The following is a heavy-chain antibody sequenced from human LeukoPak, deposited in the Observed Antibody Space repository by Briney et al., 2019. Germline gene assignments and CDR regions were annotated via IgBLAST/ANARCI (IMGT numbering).Heavy chain of an antibody. CDR3: ARGRVIFGYCSSTSCYGFDY. D-gene: IGHD2-2*01. Sequence: SETLSLTCAVYGGSFSGYYWSWIRQPPGKGLEWIGEINHSGSTNYNPSLKSRVTVSVDTSKNQFSLKLSSVTAADTAVYYCARGRVIFGYCSSTSCYGFDYWGQGTLVTVSS. V-gene: IGHV4-34*01. CDR2: INHSGST. CDR1: GGSFSGYY. J-gene: IGHJ4*02.